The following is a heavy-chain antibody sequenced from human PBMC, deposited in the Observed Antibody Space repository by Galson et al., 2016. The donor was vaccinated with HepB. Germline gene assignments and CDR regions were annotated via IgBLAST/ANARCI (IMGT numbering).Heavy chain of an antibody. Sequence: SVKVSCKASGYTFTHSYMHWVRQAPGQGLEWMGVINLSDATRNHAQKFQGRVTMTWDRSSTTVYMALSSLRSEDTAMYYCARGPGNTGSYDSWGQGTLVTVSS. CDR1: GYTFTHSY. J-gene: IGHJ4*02. CDR3: ARGPGNTGSYDS. D-gene: IGHD3-9*01. CDR2: INLSDATR. V-gene: IGHV1-46*01.